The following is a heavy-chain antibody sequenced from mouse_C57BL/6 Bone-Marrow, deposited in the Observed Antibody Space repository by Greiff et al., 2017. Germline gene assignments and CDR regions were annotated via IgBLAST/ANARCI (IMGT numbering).Heavy chain of an antibody. Sequence: QVQLQQPGAELVKPGASVKVSCKASGYTFTSYWMHWVKQRPGQGLEWIGRIHPSDSDTNYNQKFKSKATLTVDKSSSTAYMQLSSLTSEDSAVYYCARPMYYYGSSPWFAYWGQGTLVTVSA. D-gene: IGHD1-1*01. J-gene: IGHJ3*01. V-gene: IGHV1-74*01. CDR3: ARPMYYYGSSPWFAY. CDR2: IHPSDSDT. CDR1: GYTFTSYW.